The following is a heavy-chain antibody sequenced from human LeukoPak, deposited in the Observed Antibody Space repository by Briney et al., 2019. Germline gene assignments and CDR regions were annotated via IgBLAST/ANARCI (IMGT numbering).Heavy chain of an antibody. CDR1: GYTFISYG. CDR2: ISAYNGNT. D-gene: IGHD3-10*01. Sequence: GASVKVSCKASGYTFISYGISWVRQAPGQGLEWMGWISAYNGNTNYAQKLQGRVTMTTDTSTSTAYMELRSLNSDDTAVYYCARDTGGDRWKPVLLWSNWFDPWGQGPLVTVSS. V-gene: IGHV1-18*01. J-gene: IGHJ5*02. CDR3: ARDTGGDRWKPVLLWSNWFDP.